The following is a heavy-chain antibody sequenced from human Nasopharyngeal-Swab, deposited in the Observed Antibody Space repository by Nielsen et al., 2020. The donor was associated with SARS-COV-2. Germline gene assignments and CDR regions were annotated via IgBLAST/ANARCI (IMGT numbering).Heavy chain of an antibody. CDR1: GGSISSYY. CDR2: IYYSGST. V-gene: IGHV4-59*08. Sequence: SETLSLTCTVSGGSISSYYWSWIRQPPGKGLEWIGYIYYSGSTNYNPSLKSRVTISVDTSKNQFSLKLSSVTAADTAVYYCARQAELRYFDWLLSSLGFDIWGQGTMVTVSS. D-gene: IGHD3-9*01. CDR3: ARQAELRYFDWLLSSLGFDI. J-gene: IGHJ3*02.